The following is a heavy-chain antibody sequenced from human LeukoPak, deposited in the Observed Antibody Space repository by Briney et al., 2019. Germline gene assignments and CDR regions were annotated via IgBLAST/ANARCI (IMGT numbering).Heavy chain of an antibody. D-gene: IGHD2/OR15-2a*01. CDR2: FDPEDGES. V-gene: IGHV1-24*01. J-gene: IGHJ6*03. CDR3: ATGPCNTSSCYYYYMDV. Sequence: GASVKVSCKVSGYTLRELSMHWVRQAPAKGLQWMGVFDPEDGESIIAQKFQGRLTMTEDTSTDTAYMELSSLTSEDTAMYYCATGPCNTSSCYYYYMDVWGKGTTVTVSS. CDR1: GYTLRELS.